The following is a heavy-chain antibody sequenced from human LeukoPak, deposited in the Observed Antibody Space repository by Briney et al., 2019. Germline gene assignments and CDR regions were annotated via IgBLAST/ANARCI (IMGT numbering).Heavy chain of an antibody. V-gene: IGHV4-59*12. CDR1: GGSLSTYY. CDR2: IYYTGSA. D-gene: IGHD4-23*01. Sequence: SETLSLTCTVSGGSLSTYYWSWIRQTPGQGLEWIGCIYYTGSANYNPSLRSRGTISVDTSKNRFSLKLTPVTAADTAVYYCARGSITVVPAFDIWGQGTMVTVSS. J-gene: IGHJ3*02. CDR3: ARGSITVVPAFDI.